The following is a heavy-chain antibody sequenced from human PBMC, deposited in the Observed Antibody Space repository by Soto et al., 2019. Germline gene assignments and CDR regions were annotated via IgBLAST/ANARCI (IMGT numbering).Heavy chain of an antibody. CDR1: GFIFKNAW. Sequence: GGSLRLSCAACGFIFKNAWMNWVRQAPGKGLEWVGRIKSNYNGGTTTYAAPVMGRFAISRDDSKNTLYLQMNSLKTEDTTVIYCTTEIGNDYNGHSFDYWGQGARVTVSS. CDR3: TTEIGNDYNGHSFDY. V-gene: IGHV3-15*07. J-gene: IGHJ4*02. CDR2: IKSNYNGGTT. D-gene: IGHD4-4*01.